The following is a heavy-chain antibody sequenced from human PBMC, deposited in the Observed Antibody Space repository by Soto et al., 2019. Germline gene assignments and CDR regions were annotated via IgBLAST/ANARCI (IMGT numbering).Heavy chain of an antibody. CDR1: GGSISSSSYY. J-gene: IGHJ5*02. D-gene: IGHD1-7*01. CDR3: ESIAMLLTGTHNWFEP. CDR2: IYYSGST. V-gene: IGHV4-39*01. Sequence: SETLSLTCTVSGGSISSSSYYWGWIRQPPGKGLEWIGSIYYSGSTYYNPSLKSRVTISVDTSKNQFSLKLSSVTAADTAVYYCESIAMLLTGTHNWFEPWGQGTLVTVS.